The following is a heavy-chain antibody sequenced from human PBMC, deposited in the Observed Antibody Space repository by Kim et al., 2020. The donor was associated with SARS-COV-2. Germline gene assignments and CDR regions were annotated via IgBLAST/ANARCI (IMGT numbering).Heavy chain of an antibody. V-gene: IGHV3-23*01. D-gene: IGHD6-13*01. CDR2: ISGSGGST. CDR3: AKSGRISWYLSLWFDP. CDR1: GFTFSSYA. Sequence: GGSLRLSCAASGFTFSSYAMSWVRQAPGKGLEWVSAISGSGGSTYYADSVKGRFTISRDNSKNTLYLQMNSLRAEDTAVYYCAKSGRISWYLSLWFDPWGQGTLVTVSS. J-gene: IGHJ5*02.